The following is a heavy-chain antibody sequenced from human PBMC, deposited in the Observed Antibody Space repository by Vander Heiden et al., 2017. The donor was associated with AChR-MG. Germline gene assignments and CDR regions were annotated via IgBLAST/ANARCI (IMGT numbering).Heavy chain of an antibody. J-gene: IGHJ5*02. CDR3: ARGRGKYCSSTSCWTRFDP. CDR2: MNPNSGNT. D-gene: IGHD2-2*01. V-gene: IGHV1-8*01. CDR1: GYTFTSSD. Sequence: QVQLVQSGAEVKKPGDSVKVSCKASGYTFTSSDINWVRQGTGQGLEWRGWMNPNSGNTGYAQKFQGRVTMTRNTSISTAYMELSSLRSEDTAVYYCARGRGKYCSSTSCWTRFDPWGQGTLVTVSS.